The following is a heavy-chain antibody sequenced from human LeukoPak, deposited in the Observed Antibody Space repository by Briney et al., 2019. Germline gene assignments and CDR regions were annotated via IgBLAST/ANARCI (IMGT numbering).Heavy chain of an antibody. CDR2: IIPIFGTA. D-gene: IGHD3-10*01. Sequence: ASVKVSCKASGGTFSSYAISWVRQAPGQGLEWMGGIIPIFGTANYAQKFQGRVTITADESTSTAYMELSSLRSEDTAVYYCARARGYYYGSGSYPDYYYYGMGVWGQGTTVTVSS. V-gene: IGHV1-69*13. CDR1: GGTFSSYA. CDR3: ARARGYYYGSGSYPDYYYYGMGV. J-gene: IGHJ6*02.